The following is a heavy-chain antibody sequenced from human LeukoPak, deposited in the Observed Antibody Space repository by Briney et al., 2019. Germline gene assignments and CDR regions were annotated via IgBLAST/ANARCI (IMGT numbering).Heavy chain of an antibody. V-gene: IGHV3-20*04. CDR2: INWNGGST. CDR1: GFTFDDYG. D-gene: IGHD3-16*01. CDR3: ARRGSWGEPRPFDY. J-gene: IGHJ4*02. Sequence: GGSLRLSCAASGFTFDDYGMSWVRQAPGKGLEWVSGINWNGGSTGYADSVKGRFTISRDNAKNSLYLQMNSLRAEDTAVYYCARRGSWGEPRPFDYRGQGSLVTVSS.